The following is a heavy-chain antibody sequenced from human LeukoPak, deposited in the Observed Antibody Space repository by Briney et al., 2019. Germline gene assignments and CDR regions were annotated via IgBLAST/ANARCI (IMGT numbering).Heavy chain of an antibody. D-gene: IGHD3-10*01. CDR3: ARVWGSGSYYPGY. V-gene: IGHV3-33*01. CDR2: IWYDGSNK. J-gene: IGHJ4*02. Sequence: PGGSLRLSCAASGFTFSSYGMHWVRQAPGKGLEWVAVIWYDGSNKYYSDSVKGRFTISRDNSKNTLYLQMNSLRAEDTAVYYCARVWGSGSYYPGYWGQGTLVTVSS. CDR1: GFTFSSYG.